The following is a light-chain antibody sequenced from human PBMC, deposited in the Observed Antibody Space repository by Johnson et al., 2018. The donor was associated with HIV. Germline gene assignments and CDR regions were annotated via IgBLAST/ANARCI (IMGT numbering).Light chain of an antibody. CDR2: RNN. CDR1: SSNIGSNT. J-gene: IGLJ1*01. V-gene: IGLV1-44*01. Sequence: QSVLTQPPSASGTPGQRVTISCSGSSSNIGSNTVNWYQQLPGTAPKLLIYRNNQRPSGVPDRFSGSNSGTSASLAISGLPAEDEADYYCAAWDDSLNGHVFGTGTKVTVL. CDR3: AAWDDSLNGHV.